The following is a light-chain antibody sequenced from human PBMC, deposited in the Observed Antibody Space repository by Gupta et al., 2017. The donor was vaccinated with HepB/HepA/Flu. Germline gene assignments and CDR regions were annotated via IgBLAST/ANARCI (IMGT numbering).Light chain of an antibody. CDR1: SSDVGGYNY. V-gene: IGLV2-11*01. CDR2: DVS. J-gene: IGLJ2*01. CDR3: CSYAGSYVV. Sequence: QSALTQHRSVSASPGQSVTISCTGTSSDVGGYNYVSWYQQHPGKAPKLMIYDVSKRPSGVPDRFSGSKSGNTASLTISGLQAEDEADYYCCSYAGSYVVFGGGTKLTVL.